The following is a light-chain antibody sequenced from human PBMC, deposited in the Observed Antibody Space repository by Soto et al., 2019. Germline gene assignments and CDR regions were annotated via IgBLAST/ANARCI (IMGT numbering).Light chain of an antibody. CDR3: QVWDSGTDHVV. J-gene: IGLJ2*01. CDR2: DDS. Sequence: SYELTQPTSVSVAPGQTARTTCGGNNMGSKSVHWYQQKPGQAPVLVVYDDSDRPSGIPERFSGSISGNTATLTISRVEAGDEADYYCQVWDSGTDHVVFGGGTKLTVL. V-gene: IGLV3-21*02. CDR1: NMGSKS.